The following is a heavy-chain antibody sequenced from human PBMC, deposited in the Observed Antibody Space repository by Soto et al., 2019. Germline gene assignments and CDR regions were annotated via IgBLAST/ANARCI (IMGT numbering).Heavy chain of an antibody. CDR3: AKVGGEGYYDSSGYSPGQQFDY. Sequence: GASVKVSCKASGYTFTSYGISWVRQAPGQGLEWMGWISAYNGNTNYAQKLQGRVTMTTDTSTSTAYMELRSLRSDDTAVYYCAKVGGEGYYDSSGYSPGQQFDYWGQGTLVTVSS. CDR1: GYTFTSYG. V-gene: IGHV1-18*01. D-gene: IGHD3-22*01. CDR2: ISAYNGNT. J-gene: IGHJ4*02.